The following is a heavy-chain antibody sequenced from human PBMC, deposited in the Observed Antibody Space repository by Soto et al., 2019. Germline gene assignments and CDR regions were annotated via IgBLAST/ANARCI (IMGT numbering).Heavy chain of an antibody. CDR2: INAGNGNT. J-gene: IGHJ3*02. V-gene: IGHV1-3*01. CDR3: ARDRAYSSSWYDAFDI. CDR1: GYTFTSYA. Sequence: ASVKVSCKASGYTFTSYAMHWVRPAPGQRLEWMGWINAGNGNTKYSQKFQGRVTITRDTSASTAYMELSSLRSEDTAVYYCARDRAYSSSWYDAFDIWGQGTMVTVS. D-gene: IGHD6-13*01.